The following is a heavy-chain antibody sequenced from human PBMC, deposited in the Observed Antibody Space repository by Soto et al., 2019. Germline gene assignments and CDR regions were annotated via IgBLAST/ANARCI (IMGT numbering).Heavy chain of an antibody. Sequence: ASVKVSCKASGYTFISYAIHWVRQAPGQRLEWMGWINAGNGNTKYSQKFQGRVTITRDTSASTAYMKLTSLRSEDTAVYYCARELQGLYYFDYCGQRTLVTVSS. D-gene: IGHD2-15*01. J-gene: IGHJ4*02. CDR3: ARELQGLYYFDY. CDR2: INAGNGNT. CDR1: GYTFISYA. V-gene: IGHV1-3*01.